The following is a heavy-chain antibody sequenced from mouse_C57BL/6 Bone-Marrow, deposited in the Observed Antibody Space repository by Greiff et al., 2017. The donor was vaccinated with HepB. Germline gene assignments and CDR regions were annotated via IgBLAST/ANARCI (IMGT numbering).Heavy chain of an antibody. D-gene: IGHD1-1*01. CDR1: GYTFTSYG. Sequence: VQLQQSGAELARPGASVKLSCKASGYTFTSYGISWVKQRTGQGLEWIGEIYPRSGHTYYNEKFKGKATLTADKSSSTAYMELRSLTSEDSAVYFCARNYYGSSFYWYFDVWGTGTTVTVSS. CDR3: ARNYYGSSFYWYFDV. J-gene: IGHJ1*03. V-gene: IGHV1-81*01. CDR2: IYPRSGHT.